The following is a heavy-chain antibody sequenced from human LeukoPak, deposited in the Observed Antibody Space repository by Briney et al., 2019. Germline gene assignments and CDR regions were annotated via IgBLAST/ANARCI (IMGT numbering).Heavy chain of an antibody. CDR3: ARGSPKYRTFPFDY. V-gene: IGHV4-59*11. J-gene: IGHJ4*02. CDR2: VHHDGTT. CDR1: GASISSHY. Sequence: SETLSLTCIVSGASISSHYWSWIRQPPGKRLEWIGYVHHDGTTNQNPSLKSRVAISIDTSRNQMSLKLYSMTAADTAMYYCARGSPKYRTFPFDYWGQGTLVTVSS. D-gene: IGHD3-16*01.